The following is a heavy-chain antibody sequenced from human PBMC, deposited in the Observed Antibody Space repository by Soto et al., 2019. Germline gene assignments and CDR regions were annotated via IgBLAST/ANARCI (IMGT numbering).Heavy chain of an antibody. CDR3: ARGTTVVKYGMDV. Sequence: SSETLSLTCAVSGGSISSGGYSWSWIRQPPGKGLEWIGYIYHSGSTYYNPSLKSRVTISVDRSKNQFSLKLSSVTAADTAVYYCARGTTVVKYGMDVWGQGTTVTVSS. D-gene: IGHD4-17*01. CDR2: IYHSGST. J-gene: IGHJ6*02. V-gene: IGHV4-30-2*01. CDR1: GGSISSGGYS.